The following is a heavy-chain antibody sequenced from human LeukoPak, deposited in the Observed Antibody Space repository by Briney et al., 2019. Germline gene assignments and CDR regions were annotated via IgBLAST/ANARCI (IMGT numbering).Heavy chain of an antibody. CDR2: IYYSGST. J-gene: IGHJ4*02. Sequence: SETLSLTCTVSGGSISSYYWSWIRQPPGKGLEWIGYIYYSGSTNYNPSLKSRVTISVDTSKNQFSLKLSSVTAADTAVYYCARGHYYDSSGYPPGDFDYWGQGTLVTVSS. CDR3: ARGHYYDSSGYPPGDFDY. D-gene: IGHD3-22*01. V-gene: IGHV4-59*12. CDR1: GGSISSYY.